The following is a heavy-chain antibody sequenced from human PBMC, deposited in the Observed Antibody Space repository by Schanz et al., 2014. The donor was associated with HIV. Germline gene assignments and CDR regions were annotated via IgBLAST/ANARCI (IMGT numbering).Heavy chain of an antibody. CDR2: IWYDGSNQ. J-gene: IGHJ5*02. V-gene: IGHV3-33*01. CDR1: GFTFSSYG. CDR3: ARFGTTVTTNFGSWFDP. D-gene: IGHD4-17*01. Sequence: QVKLVESGGCVVQPGRSLRLSCAASGFTFSSYGMHWVRQAPGKGLEWVALIWYDGSNQYYADSVKGRFTISRDNSKNMMYLQMNRLRAEDTAVYYCARFGTTVTTNFGSWFDPWGQGTLVTVSS.